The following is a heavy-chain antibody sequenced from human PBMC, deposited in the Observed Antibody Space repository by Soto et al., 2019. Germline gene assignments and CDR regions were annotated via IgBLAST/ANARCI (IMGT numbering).Heavy chain of an antibody. CDR1: GGIFSSNT. J-gene: IGHJ5*02. CDR3: ASKAACGGDCYAFDP. Sequence: QVYLVQSGAEVKKPGSSVKISCKASGGIFSSNTINWVRQAAGQGLEWMGGIIPLFGTANYAEKFQGRVTITEYKSTKTEYMELTSLRAEDTADYYCASKAACGGDCYAFDPWGQGTLVTVSS. V-gene: IGHV1-69*06. D-gene: IGHD2-21*02. CDR2: IIPLFGTA.